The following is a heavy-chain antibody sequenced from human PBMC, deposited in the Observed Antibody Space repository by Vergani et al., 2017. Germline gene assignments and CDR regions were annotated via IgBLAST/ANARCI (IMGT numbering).Heavy chain of an antibody. Sequence: QIQLVQSAAEVKKPGAALNVSCKASGYTFRNKDISWLRQAPGQGLEWMGSISPHTGRTNTAQQFQDRVIMTTDTSTSTAFLSLGTLTSDDTAVYFCARNFLGRVIYVVPTSPFWLFDLWGRGNRVTVSS. CDR1: GYTFRNKD. J-gene: IGHJ2*01. V-gene: IGHV1-18*01. D-gene: IGHD3-16*01. CDR2: ISPHTGRT. CDR3: ARNFLGRVIYVVPTSPFWLFDL.